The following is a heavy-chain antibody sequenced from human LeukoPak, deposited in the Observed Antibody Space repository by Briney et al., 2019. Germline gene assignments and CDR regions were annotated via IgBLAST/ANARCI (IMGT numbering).Heavy chain of an antibody. CDR2: IGAYNGNT. CDR3: GRRMGGSYYERGLVL. CDR1: GYTFTSYG. Sequence: ASVKVSCKASGYTFTSYGISWVRQAPGQGLEWMGWIGAYNGNTNYAQKLQGRVTMTTDTSTSTAYMELRSLTTDGTAVYYCGRRMGGSYYERGLVLWGQGCLVTVSS. J-gene: IGHJ4*02. V-gene: IGHV1-18*01. D-gene: IGHD1-26*01.